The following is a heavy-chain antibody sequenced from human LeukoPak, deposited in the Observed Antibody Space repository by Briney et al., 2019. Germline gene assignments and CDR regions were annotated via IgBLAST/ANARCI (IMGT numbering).Heavy chain of an antibody. J-gene: IGHJ3*02. CDR3: ARQVRFCSGGSCYLYLDI. CDR2: ISYSGST. V-gene: IGHV4-39*01. D-gene: IGHD2-15*01. CDR1: GGSISSSSYY. Sequence: SETLSLTCSVSGGSISSSSYYWGWIRQPPGKGLEWIGNISYSGSTYYNPSLKSRVTISVDTSKNQFSLRLSSVTAADTAVFYCARQVRFCSGGSCYLYLDIWGQGTMVTVSS.